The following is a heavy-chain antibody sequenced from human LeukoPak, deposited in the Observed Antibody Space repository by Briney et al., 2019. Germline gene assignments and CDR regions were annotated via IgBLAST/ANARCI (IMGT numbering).Heavy chain of an antibody. Sequence: SVKVSCNASGGTFSSYTISWVRQAPGQGLEWMGRIIPILGIANYAQKFQGRVTITADKSTSTAYMELSSLRSEDTAVYYCARANYSDSRSNCFDPWGQGTLVTVSS. J-gene: IGHJ5*02. V-gene: IGHV1-69*02. CDR1: GGTFSSYT. CDR2: IIPILGIA. D-gene: IGHD3-22*01. CDR3: ARANYSDSRSNCFDP.